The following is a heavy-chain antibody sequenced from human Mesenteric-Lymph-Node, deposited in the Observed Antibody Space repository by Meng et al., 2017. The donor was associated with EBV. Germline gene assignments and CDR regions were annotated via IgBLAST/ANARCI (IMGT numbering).Heavy chain of an antibody. CDR3: ARALYSGYDYFD. D-gene: IGHD5-12*01. CDR1: GDSISGGGYY. J-gene: IGHJ1*01. CDR2: ISYSGNT. V-gene: IGHV4-30-4*01. Sequence: QGQLQASGPGLGKPSQTLSLTCGVSGDSISGGGYYWSWIRQPPGKGLEWIGYISYSGNTYYNTSLKSRLTISLDTSKNQFSLKLKSVTAADTAVYYCARALYSGYDYFDWGQGTLVTVSS.